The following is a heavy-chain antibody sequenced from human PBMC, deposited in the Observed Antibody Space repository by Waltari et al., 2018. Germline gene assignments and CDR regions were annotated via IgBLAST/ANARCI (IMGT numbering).Heavy chain of an antibody. Sequence: QVQLVQSGAEVKKPGSSVKVSCKASGGTFSSYAISWVRQAPGQGLEWMGGIIPIFGTANYAQKFQGRVTITTDESTSTAYMELSSLRSEDTAVYYCARYVATVYSSSWANWFDPWGQGTLVTVSS. J-gene: IGHJ5*02. CDR3: ARYVATVYSSSWANWFDP. CDR2: IIPIFGTA. V-gene: IGHV1-69*05. CDR1: GGTFSSYA. D-gene: IGHD6-13*01.